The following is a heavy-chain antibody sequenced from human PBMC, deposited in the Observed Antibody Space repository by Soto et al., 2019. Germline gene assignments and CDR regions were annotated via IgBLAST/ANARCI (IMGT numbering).Heavy chain of an antibody. D-gene: IGHD2-21*01. CDR2: IIPIFGTA. V-gene: IGHV1-69*13. CDR3: ARDFNSPAGRLSAFDI. J-gene: IGHJ3*02. Sequence: SVKVSCKASGGTFSSYAISWVRQAPGQGLEWMGGIIPIFGTANYAQKFQGRVTITADESTSTAYMELSSLRSEDTAVYYCARDFNSPAGRLSAFDIWGQGTMVTVSS. CDR1: GGTFSSYA.